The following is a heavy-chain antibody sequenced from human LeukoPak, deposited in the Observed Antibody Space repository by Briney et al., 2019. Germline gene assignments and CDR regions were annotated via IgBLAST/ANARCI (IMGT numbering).Heavy chain of an antibody. Sequence: GGSLRLSCAASGFTFSRYSMDWVRQAPGKGLEWVSSISSSSTYIYYADSPKGRFTISRDNDKNSLYPQINSLRAEDTAVYYCARDFNYGSGSSIYYFDYWGQGILVTVSS. CDR1: GFTFSRYS. CDR2: ISSSSTYI. V-gene: IGHV3-21*06. J-gene: IGHJ4*02. CDR3: ARDFNYGSGSSIYYFDY. D-gene: IGHD3-10*01.